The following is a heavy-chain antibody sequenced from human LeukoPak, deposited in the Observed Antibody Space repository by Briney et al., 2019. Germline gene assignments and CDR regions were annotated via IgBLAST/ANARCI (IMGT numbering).Heavy chain of an antibody. Sequence: ASVKVSCKASGYTFTSYDINWVRQATGQGLEWMGWMNPNSGNTGYAQKFQGRVTMTRNTSISTAYMELSSLRSEDTAVYYCARGLPYQLLLNIYYYGMDVWGQGTTVTVSS. D-gene: IGHD2-2*01. CDR2: MNPNSGNT. J-gene: IGHJ6*02. CDR1: GYTFTSYD. CDR3: ARGLPYQLLLNIYYYGMDV. V-gene: IGHV1-8*01.